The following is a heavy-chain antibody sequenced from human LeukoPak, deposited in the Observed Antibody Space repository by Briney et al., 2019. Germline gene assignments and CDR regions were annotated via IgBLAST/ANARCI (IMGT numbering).Heavy chain of an antibody. CDR2: ISGSGGST. J-gene: IGHJ4*02. V-gene: IGHV3-23*01. Sequence: GSLRLSCAASGFTFSSYAMSWVRQAPGKGLEWVSAISGSGGSTYYADSVKGRFTISRDNSKNTLYLQMNSLRAEDTAVYYCAKDGYDYVWGSYLQFDYWGQGTLVTVSS. D-gene: IGHD3-16*02. CDR3: AKDGYDYVWGSYLQFDY. CDR1: GFTFSSYA.